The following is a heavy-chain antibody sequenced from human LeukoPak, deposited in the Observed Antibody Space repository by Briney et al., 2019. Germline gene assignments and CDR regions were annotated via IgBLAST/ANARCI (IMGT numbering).Heavy chain of an antibody. CDR1: GGSIGSYY. CDR2: IYSSGST. CDR3: ASSGSRAANWFDP. Sequence: PSETLSLTCTVSGGSIGSYYWSWIRQPPGKGLEWIGYIYSSGSTYYNPSLKSRVTISVDRSKNQFSLKLSSVAAADTAVYYCASSGSRAANWFDPWGQGTLVTVSS. J-gene: IGHJ5*02. V-gene: IGHV4-59*12. D-gene: IGHD1-26*01.